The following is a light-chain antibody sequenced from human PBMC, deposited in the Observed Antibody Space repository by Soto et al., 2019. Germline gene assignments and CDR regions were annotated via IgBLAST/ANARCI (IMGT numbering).Light chain of an antibody. Sequence: QSVLAQPASVSGSPGQSITISCTGTSSDVGGYNYVSWYQHHPGKAPKLIIYEVTNRPSGVSNRFSGSTSGNTASLTISGLQAEDEAAYYCISYTSNSSPYVFGTGTKVTVL. CDR2: EVT. CDR1: SSDVGGYNY. V-gene: IGLV2-14*01. CDR3: ISYTSNSSPYV. J-gene: IGLJ1*01.